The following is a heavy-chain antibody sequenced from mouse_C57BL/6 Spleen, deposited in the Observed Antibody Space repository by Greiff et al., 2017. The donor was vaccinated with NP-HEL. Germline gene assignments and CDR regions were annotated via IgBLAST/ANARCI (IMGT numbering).Heavy chain of an antibody. D-gene: IGHD2-4*01. CDR1: GFTFSDYG. V-gene: IGHV5-17*01. CDR3: ARDDYVLYYAMDY. CDR2: ISSGSSTI. J-gene: IGHJ4*01. Sequence: DVMLVESGGGLVKPGGSLKLSCAASGFTFSDYGMHWVRQAPEKGLEWVAYISSGSSTIYYADTVKGRFTISRDNAKNTLFLQMTSLRSEDTAMYYCARDDYVLYYAMDYWGQGTSVTVSS.